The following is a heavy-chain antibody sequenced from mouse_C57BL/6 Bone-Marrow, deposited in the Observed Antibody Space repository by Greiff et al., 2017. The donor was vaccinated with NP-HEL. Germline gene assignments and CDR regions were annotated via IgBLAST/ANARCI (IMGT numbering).Heavy chain of an antibody. CDR2: IYPRSGNT. Sequence: VKLVESGAELARPGASVKLSCKASGYTFTSYGISWVKQRTGQGLEWIGEIYPRSGNTYYNEKFKGKATLTADKSSSTAYMELRSLTSEDSAVYFCARGGGGEGYWGQGTTLTVSS. J-gene: IGHJ2*01. CDR3: ARGGGGEGY. V-gene: IGHV1-81*01. CDR1: GYTFTSYG.